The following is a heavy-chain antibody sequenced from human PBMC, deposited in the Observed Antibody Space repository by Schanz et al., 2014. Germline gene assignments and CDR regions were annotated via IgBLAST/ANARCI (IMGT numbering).Heavy chain of an antibody. D-gene: IGHD5-18*01. J-gene: IGHJ4*02. CDR3: AKDAENTAMITDYLDY. Sequence: EVQLLESGGGLVQPGGSLRLSCAASGFTFSGYAMSWVRQAPGRGLEWVSIISGSGGNTYYADAVRGRFTISRDNSKTTVYRQMNSLRAEDTAVYYSAKDAENTAMITDYLDYWGQGTLVTVSS. CDR2: ISGSGGNT. V-gene: IGHV3-23*01. CDR1: GFTFSGYA.